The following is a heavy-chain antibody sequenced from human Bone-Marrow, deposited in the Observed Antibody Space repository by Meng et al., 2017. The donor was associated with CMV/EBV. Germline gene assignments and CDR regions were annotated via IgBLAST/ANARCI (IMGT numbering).Heavy chain of an antibody. CDR2: ISSSDSTI. V-gene: IGHV3-48*03. CDR3: ARGLSPGYCSSTSCPIDY. J-gene: IGHJ4*02. D-gene: IGHD2-2*01. CDR1: GFTFSNYE. Sequence: GESLKISCAASGFTFSNYEMNWVRQAPGKGPEWVSYISSSDSTIYYADSVKGRFTISRDNAKNSLYLQMNSLRAEDTAVYYCARGLSPGYCSSTSCPIDYWGQGTLVTVSS.